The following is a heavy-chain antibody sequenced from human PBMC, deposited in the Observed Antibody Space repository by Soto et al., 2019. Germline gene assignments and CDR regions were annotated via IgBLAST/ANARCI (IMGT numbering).Heavy chain of an antibody. D-gene: IGHD3-22*01. J-gene: IGHJ5*02. CDR2: IIPIFGTA. V-gene: IGHV1-69*01. CDR3: ARGNFDSSGYYPMTNWFDP. Sequence: QVQLVQSGAEVKKPGSSVKVSCKASGGTFSSYAISWVRQAPGQGLEWMGGIIPIFGTANYAQKFQGRVTITADESTSTASMELSRLRYEDTAVYYCARGNFDSSGYYPMTNWFDPWGQGTLVTVSS. CDR1: GGTFSSYA.